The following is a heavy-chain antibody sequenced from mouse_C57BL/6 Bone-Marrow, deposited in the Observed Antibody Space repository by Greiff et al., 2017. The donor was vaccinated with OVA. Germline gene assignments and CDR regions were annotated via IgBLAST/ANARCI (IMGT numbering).Heavy chain of an antibody. CDR3: ALGNLFAY. D-gene: IGHD2-1*01. J-gene: IGHJ3*01. V-gene: IGHV5-17*01. Sequence: EVKLMESGGGLVKPGGSLKLSCAASGFTFSDYGMHWVRQAPEQGLEWVAYISSGSSTIYYADTVKGRFTISRDNAKNTLFLQMTSLRSEDTAMYYCALGNLFAYWGQGTLVTVSA. CDR2: ISSGSSTI. CDR1: GFTFSDYG.